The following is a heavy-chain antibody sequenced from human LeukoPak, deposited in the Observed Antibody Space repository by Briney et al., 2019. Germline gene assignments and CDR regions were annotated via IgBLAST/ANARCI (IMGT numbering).Heavy chain of an antibody. V-gene: IGHV3-23*01. CDR1: GFTFSSYA. CDR3: AKDRSSIAVAGTYDY. Sequence: GGSLRLSCAASGFTFSSYAMSWVRQAPGKGLEWVSAISGSGGSTYYADSVKGRFTISRDNSKNTMYLQMNSLRAEDTAVYYCAKDRSSIAVAGTYDYWGQGTLVTVSS. CDR2: ISGSGGST. J-gene: IGHJ4*02. D-gene: IGHD6-19*01.